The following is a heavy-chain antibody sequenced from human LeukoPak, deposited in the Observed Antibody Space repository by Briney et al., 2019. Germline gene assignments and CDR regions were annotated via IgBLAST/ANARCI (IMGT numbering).Heavy chain of an antibody. CDR1: AFSVGSNY. J-gene: IGHJ6*03. Sequence: GGSLRLSCAASAFSVGSNYMTWVRQAPGKGLEWVSLIYSGGSTYYADSVKGRFTISRDNSKNTLYLQMNSLRAEDTAVYYCAKDPRDIVVVPAAMNYYYYMDVWGKGTTVTISS. CDR2: IYSGGST. V-gene: IGHV3-66*01. CDR3: AKDPRDIVVVPAAMNYYYYMDV. D-gene: IGHD2-2*01.